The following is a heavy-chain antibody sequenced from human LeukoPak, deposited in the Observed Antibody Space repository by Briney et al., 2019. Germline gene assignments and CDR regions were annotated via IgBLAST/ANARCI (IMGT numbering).Heavy chain of an antibody. J-gene: IGHJ4*02. V-gene: IGHV3-48*01. D-gene: IGHD5-18*01. CDR1: GFTFSDLG. CDR2: ISSSSLSI. Sequence: PGGSLRLFCAASGFTFSDLGMTWVRQDPGKGLEWVSYISSSSLSIYYANSVKGRFTISRDNARNSLYLQMNSLRAEDTAMYYCARDATPTQLWFRGSFDYWGLGALVTVAS. CDR3: ARDATPTQLWFRGSFDY.